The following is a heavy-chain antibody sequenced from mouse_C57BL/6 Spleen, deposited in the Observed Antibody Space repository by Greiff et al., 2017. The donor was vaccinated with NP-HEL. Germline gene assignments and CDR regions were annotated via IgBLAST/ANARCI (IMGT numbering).Heavy chain of an antibody. CDR3: ARGDYSKDYAMDY. Sequence: QVQLKESGAELVKPGASVKMSCKASGYTFTTYPIEWMKQNHGKSLEWIGNFHPYNDDTKYNEKFKGKATLTVEKSSSTVYLELSRLTSDDSAVYYCARGDYSKDYAMDYWGQGASVTVSS. V-gene: IGHV1-47*01. D-gene: IGHD2-5*01. J-gene: IGHJ4*01. CDR1: GYTFTTYP. CDR2: FHPYNDDT.